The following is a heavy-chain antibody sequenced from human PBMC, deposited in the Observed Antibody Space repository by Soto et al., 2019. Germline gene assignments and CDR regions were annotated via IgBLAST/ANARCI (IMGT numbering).Heavy chain of an antibody. D-gene: IGHD2-15*01. V-gene: IGHV3-30*18. Sequence: QVQLVESGGGVVQPGRSLRLSCTASGFTFSTFGMHWVRQAPGKGLEWVAVISYAGRKKYYADSVRGRFTISTDNSNNTLYLQMDSLRPDDTSVYYCAKERPRYCSGGSCPFDCWGQGTLVTVSS. J-gene: IGHJ4*02. CDR2: ISYAGRKK. CDR3: AKERPRYCSGGSCPFDC. CDR1: GFTFSTFG.